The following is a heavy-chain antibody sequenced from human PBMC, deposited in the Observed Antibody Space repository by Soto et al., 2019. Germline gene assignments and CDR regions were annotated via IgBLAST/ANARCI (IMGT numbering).Heavy chain of an antibody. D-gene: IGHD3-16*01. CDR2: ISGSGITT. Sequence: EVQMLESGGALVPRGGSLRLSCEVSGFTIRNYALSWVRQAPGKGLEWVSSISGSGITTYYADSVKGRFSISRDNSENTLYLHINGLRDEDTAVYFCARTPREKSNWGRFDPWGQGTLVTVSS. CDR1: GFTIRNYA. J-gene: IGHJ5*02. V-gene: IGHV3-23*01. CDR3: ARTPREKSNWGRFDP.